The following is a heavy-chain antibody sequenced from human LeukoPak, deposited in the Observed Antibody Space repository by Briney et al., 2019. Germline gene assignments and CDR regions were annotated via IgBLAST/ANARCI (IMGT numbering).Heavy chain of an antibody. D-gene: IGHD4-17*01. CDR2: IYYSGST. V-gene: IGHV4-30-4*01. J-gene: IGHJ5*02. CDR3: ARTGDTFGDSTSNWFDP. Sequence: SETLSLTCTVSGGSISSGDYYWSWIRQPPGKGLEWIGYIYYSGSTYCNPSLKSRVTISVDTSKNQFSLKLSSVTAADTAVYYCARTGDTFGDSTSNWFDPWGQGTLVTVSS. CDR1: GGSISSGDYY.